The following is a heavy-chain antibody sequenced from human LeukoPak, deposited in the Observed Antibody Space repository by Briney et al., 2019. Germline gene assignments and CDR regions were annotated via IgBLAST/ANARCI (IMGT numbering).Heavy chain of an antibody. D-gene: IGHD3-10*01. CDR1: GGSISSYY. Sequence: PSETLSLTCTVSGGSISSYYWSWIRQPPGKGLEWIGYIYYSGSTNYNPSLQSRVTISVDMSKDQFSLKLSSVTAADTAVYYCARVAYYYGTGSYYNPAHSDYWGQGTLVTVSS. CDR2: IYYSGST. V-gene: IGHV4-59*01. CDR3: ARVAYYYGTGSYYNPAHSDY. J-gene: IGHJ4*02.